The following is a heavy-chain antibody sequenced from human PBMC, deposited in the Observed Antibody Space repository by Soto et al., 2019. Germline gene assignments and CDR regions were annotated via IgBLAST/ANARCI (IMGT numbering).Heavy chain of an antibody. CDR1: GFTFSSYG. J-gene: IGHJ4*02. CDR2: IWYDGSNK. Sequence: QVQLVESGGGVVQPGRSLRLSCAASGFTFSSYGMHWVRQAPGKGLEWVAVIWYDGSNKYYADSVKGRFTISRDNSKNPLYRQMNSLRAEDTAVYYCARGAVAGTAPGNYWGQGTLVTVSS. CDR3: ARGAVAGTAPGNY. D-gene: IGHD6-19*01. V-gene: IGHV3-33*01.